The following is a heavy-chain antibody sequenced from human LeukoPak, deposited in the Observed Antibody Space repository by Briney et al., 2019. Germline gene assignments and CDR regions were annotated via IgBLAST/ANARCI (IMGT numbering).Heavy chain of an antibody. Sequence: NPSETLSLTCTVSGGSISSYYWSWIRQPPGKGLEWIGYIYYSGSTNYNPSLKSRVTISVDTSKNQFSLKLSSVTAADTAVYYCARLPLRITIFGVVIRDAFDIWGQGTMVTVSS. CDR1: GGSISSYY. CDR3: ARLPLRITIFGVVIRDAFDI. J-gene: IGHJ3*02. CDR2: IYYSGST. D-gene: IGHD3-3*01. V-gene: IGHV4-59*12.